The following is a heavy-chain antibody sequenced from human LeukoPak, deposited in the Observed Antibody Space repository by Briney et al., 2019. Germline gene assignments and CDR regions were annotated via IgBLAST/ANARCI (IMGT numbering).Heavy chain of an antibody. Sequence: PGGSLRLSCAASGLTFNTYSMNWVRQAPGKGLEWVSSISSSSSYIYYSDSVKGRFTISRDDAKNSLYLQMNSLRAEDTAVYFCASRYCSGGSGYCATYWGQGTLGTVSS. V-gene: IGHV3-21*01. CDR3: ASRYCSGGSGYCATY. CDR2: ISSSSSYI. J-gene: IGHJ4*02. CDR1: GLTFNTYS. D-gene: IGHD2-15*01.